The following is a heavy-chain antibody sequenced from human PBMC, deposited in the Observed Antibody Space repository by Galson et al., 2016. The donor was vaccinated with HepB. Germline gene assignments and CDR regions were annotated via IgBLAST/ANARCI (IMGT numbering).Heavy chain of an antibody. V-gene: IGHV3-7*03. CDR1: GFTFNSYW. D-gene: IGHD2-2*01. Sequence: SLRLPCAVSGFTFNSYWMSWVRQAPGKGLEWVANINQDGSEKYYVDFVKGRFTISRDKAKNSLYLQMNSLRAEDTAVYYCAREQVPPAWESYYYSYYYGLDVWGQGTTVTVSS. CDR3: AREQVPPAWESYYYSYYYGLDV. J-gene: IGHJ6*02. CDR2: INQDGSEK.